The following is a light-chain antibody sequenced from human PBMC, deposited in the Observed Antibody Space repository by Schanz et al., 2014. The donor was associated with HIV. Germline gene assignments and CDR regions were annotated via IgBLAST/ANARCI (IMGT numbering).Light chain of an antibody. CDR2: EVS. Sequence: QSALTQPASVSGSPGQSITISCTGTSRDVGSYNLVSWYQQHPGKAPKLMIYEVSKRPSGVSNRFSGSKSGNTASLTISGLQAEDEADYYCSSYAGSNKNVFGTGTKVTVL. V-gene: IGLV2-23*02. CDR3: SSYAGSNKNV. J-gene: IGLJ1*01. CDR1: SRDVGSYNL.